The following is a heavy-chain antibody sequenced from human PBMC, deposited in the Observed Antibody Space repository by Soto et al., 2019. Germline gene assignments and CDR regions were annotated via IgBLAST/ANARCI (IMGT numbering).Heavy chain of an antibody. Sequence: GASVKVSCKASGGTFSSYAISWVRQAPGQGLEWMGGIIPIFGTANYAQKFQGRVTITADESTSTAYMELSSLRSEDTAVYYCARSTVIAAADTAYFDYWGQGTLVTVS. V-gene: IGHV1-69*13. CDR1: GGTFSSYA. CDR3: ARSTVIAAADTAYFDY. J-gene: IGHJ4*02. CDR2: IIPIFGTA. D-gene: IGHD6-13*01.